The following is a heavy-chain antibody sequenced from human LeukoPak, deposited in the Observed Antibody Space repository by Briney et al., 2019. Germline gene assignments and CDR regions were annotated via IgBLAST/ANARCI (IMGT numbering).Heavy chain of an antibody. CDR3: ARGPAGTEGYYYYGMDV. V-gene: IGHV4-59*01. J-gene: IGHJ6*02. CDR2: IYYSGST. Sequence: SETLSLTCTVSGGSISSYHWSWIRQPPGKGLEWIGYIYYSGSTNYNPSLKSRVTISVDTSKNQFSLRLNSVTAADTAVYYCARGPAGTEGYYYYGMDVWGQGTTVTVSS. CDR1: GGSISSYH. D-gene: IGHD1-26*01.